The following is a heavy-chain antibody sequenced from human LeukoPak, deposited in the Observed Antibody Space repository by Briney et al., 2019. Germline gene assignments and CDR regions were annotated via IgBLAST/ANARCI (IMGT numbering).Heavy chain of an antibody. J-gene: IGHJ6*04. CDR3: AKSPSVTGGALDV. Sequence: GGSLRLSCAASGFTFSSYAMGWVRQAPGKGLEWVSAISGSGGSTYYADSVKGRFTISRDNSKNTLYLQMNSLRAEDTAVYYCAKSPSVTGGALDVWGKGTTVTVSS. CDR1: GFTFSSYA. CDR2: ISGSGGST. D-gene: IGHD1-14*01. V-gene: IGHV3-23*01.